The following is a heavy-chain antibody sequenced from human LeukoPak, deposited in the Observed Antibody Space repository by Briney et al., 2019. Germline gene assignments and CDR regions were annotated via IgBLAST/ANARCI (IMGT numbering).Heavy chain of an antibody. Sequence: SETLSLTCSVSGDSISSYYWSWIRQPPGKGLEWIGYIYYSGSTNYNPSLKSRVTISVDTSKNQFSLKLSSVTAADTAVYYCARDFPSPLYYDFWSGLDAFDIWGQGTMVTVSS. CDR1: GDSISSYY. CDR2: IYYSGST. V-gene: IGHV4-59*01. CDR3: ARDFPSPLYYDFWSGLDAFDI. J-gene: IGHJ3*02. D-gene: IGHD3-3*01.